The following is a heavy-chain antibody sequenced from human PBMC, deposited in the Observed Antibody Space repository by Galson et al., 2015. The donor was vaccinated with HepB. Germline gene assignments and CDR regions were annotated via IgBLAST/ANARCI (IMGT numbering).Heavy chain of an antibody. CDR3: ARDDAGLGAFDI. D-gene: IGHD3-16*01. J-gene: IGHJ3*02. CDR1: GGTFSNSM. Sequence: SVKVSCKASGGTFSNSMINWVRQAPGQGLEWMGRIIPFLGVTTYAQNFQGRVTITADKPTSTAYMEVTALSSDDTAVYCCARDDAGLGAFDIWGQGTMVIVSS. CDR2: IIPFLGVT. V-gene: IGHV1-69*04.